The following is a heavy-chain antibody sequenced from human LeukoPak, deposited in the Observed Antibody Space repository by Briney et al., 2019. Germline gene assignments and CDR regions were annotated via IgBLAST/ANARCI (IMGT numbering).Heavy chain of an antibody. Sequence: GGSLRFSCAASGFTFSSYAMHWVRQAPGKGLEWVAVISYDGSNKYYADSMRGRFTISRDNSKNTLYLQMNSLRAEDTAVYYCASSLSQGSYYVTDYWGQGTLVTVSS. CDR2: ISYDGSNK. CDR1: GFTFSSYA. J-gene: IGHJ4*02. CDR3: ASSLSQGSYYVTDY. D-gene: IGHD3-10*01. V-gene: IGHV3-30*04.